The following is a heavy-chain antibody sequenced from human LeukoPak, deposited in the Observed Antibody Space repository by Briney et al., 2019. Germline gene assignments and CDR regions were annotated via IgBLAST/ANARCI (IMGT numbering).Heavy chain of an antibody. CDR2: ISSSSSYI. V-gene: IGHV3-21*04. J-gene: IGHJ6*02. D-gene: IGHD2-8*01. Sequence: GGSLRLSCTASGFTFSSYAMSWVRQAPGKGLEWVSSISSSSSYIYYADSVQGRFTISRDDAKNSLYLQMNSLRAEDTALYYCAKELISYYYYGMDVWGQGTTVTVSS. CDR3: AKELISYYYYGMDV. CDR1: GFTFSSYA.